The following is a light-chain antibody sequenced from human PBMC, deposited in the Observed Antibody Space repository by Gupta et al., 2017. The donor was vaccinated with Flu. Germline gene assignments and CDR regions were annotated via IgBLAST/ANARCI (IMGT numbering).Light chain of an antibody. Sequence: DIQMTQSPSSLSASVGDRVTITCRASQSISSYLNWYQQKPGKAPKLLIYAASRLQSGVPSRFSGSGSGIDFTLTISSLQPEDFATYYCQQRDSTPHNFGQGTKVEIK. CDR2: AAS. CDR3: QQRDSTPHN. V-gene: IGKV1-39*01. J-gene: IGKJ2*01. CDR1: QSISSY.